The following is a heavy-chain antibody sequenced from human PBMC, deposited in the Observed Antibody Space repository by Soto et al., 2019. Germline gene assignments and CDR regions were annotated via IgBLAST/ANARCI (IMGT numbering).Heavy chain of an antibody. CDR1: GDFISSHY. V-gene: IGHV4-59*08. CDR2: VYYDGKT. Sequence: QVQLQESGPGLVKPSETLSLTCTVSGDFISSHYWSWIRQPPGKGLEWIGYVYYDGKTDSSPSLKSRVTISLDASKHQITLRLTSVTAADTAVYYCARPKGIAPAVWYFDLWGSGTLVTVSS. CDR3: ARPKGIAPAVWYFDL. D-gene: IGHD2-15*01. J-gene: IGHJ2*01.